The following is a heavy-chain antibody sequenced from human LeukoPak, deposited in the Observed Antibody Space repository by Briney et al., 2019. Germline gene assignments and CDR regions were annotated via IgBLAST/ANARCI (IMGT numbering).Heavy chain of an antibody. CDR1: GFTFSNYG. D-gene: IGHD3-10*01. J-gene: IGHJ5*02. CDR3: SKDLTSGFGGDLDP. V-gene: IGHV3-30*02. CDR2: ISFDGSQK. Sequence: GGSLRLSCAASGFTFSNYGMHGVRQAPGKGLEWVALISFDGSQKYYADSVKGRFTISRDNSKNTVYLQMNSLRVEDAAVYYCSKDLTSGFGGDLDPWGQGTLVTVSS.